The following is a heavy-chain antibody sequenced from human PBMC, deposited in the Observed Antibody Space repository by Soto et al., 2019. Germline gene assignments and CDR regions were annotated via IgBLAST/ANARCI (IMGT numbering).Heavy chain of an antibody. D-gene: IGHD3-16*01. CDR2: INQEGSEK. J-gene: IGHJ6*02. Sequence: EAQLVESGGGSVQPGGSLRLSCTASGFTFSNYWMSWVRQAPGKGLEWVANINQEGSEKDYVDSVKGRFTISRDYAKNSLFLQMNSLRAEDTAVYYCARGGRHFRNPLWDNYYYGMDVWGQGTTVTVSS. CDR3: ARGGRHFRNPLWDNYYYGMDV. CDR1: GFTFSNYW. V-gene: IGHV3-7*05.